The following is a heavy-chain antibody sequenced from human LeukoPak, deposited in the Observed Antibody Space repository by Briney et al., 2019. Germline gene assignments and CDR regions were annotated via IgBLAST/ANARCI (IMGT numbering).Heavy chain of an antibody. Sequence: PGGSLRLSCVVSGFTVSTNYMSWVRQAPGKGLEWVSVFYSGGNTYYADSVKGRFTISRDTSKNTLYLQMDSLRAEDTAVYYCARAGGSGSYSYWGQGTLVTVSS. D-gene: IGHD3-10*01. J-gene: IGHJ4*02. CDR3: ARAGGSGSYSY. CDR1: GFTVSTNY. V-gene: IGHV3-53*01. CDR2: FYSGGNT.